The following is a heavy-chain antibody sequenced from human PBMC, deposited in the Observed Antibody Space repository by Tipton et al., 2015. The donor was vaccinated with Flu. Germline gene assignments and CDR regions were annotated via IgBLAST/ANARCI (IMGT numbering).Heavy chain of an antibody. V-gene: IGHV1-2*02. CDR2: INPNSGGT. J-gene: IGHJ6*02. D-gene: IGHD5-12*01. CDR3: ARDGEYYDYQGYYYYGMDV. CDR1: GYTFTGYY. Sequence: QLVQSGAEVKKPGASVKVSCKASGYTFTGYYMHWVRQAPGQGLEWMGWINPNSGGTNYAQKFQGRVTMTRDTSISTAYMELSRLRSDDTAVYYCARDGEYYDYQGYYYYGMDVWGQGTTVTVSS.